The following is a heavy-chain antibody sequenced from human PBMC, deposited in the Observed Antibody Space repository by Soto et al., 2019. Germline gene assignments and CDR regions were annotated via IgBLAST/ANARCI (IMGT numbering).Heavy chain of an antibody. D-gene: IGHD3-16*01. CDR2: IYGGGST. Sequence: PGGSLRLSCAASGFTVSSNYMSWVRQAPGKGLEWVSVIYGGGSTYYADSVKGRFTISRDDSKNTLYLQMNSLRAEDTAVYYCVRDDFGLGIDYWGPGTLVTVAS. CDR1: GFTVSSNY. V-gene: IGHV3-66*01. J-gene: IGHJ4*02. CDR3: VRDDFGLGIDY.